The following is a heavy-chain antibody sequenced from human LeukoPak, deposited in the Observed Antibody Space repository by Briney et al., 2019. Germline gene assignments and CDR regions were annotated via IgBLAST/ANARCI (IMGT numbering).Heavy chain of an antibody. CDR2: ISGSGGIT. V-gene: IGHV3-23*01. CDR3: AKVSGGGLYYDGMDV. J-gene: IGHJ6*02. CDR1: GFTFSSHW. Sequence: GGSLRLSCAASGFTFSSHWMHWVRQAPGKGLEWVSVISGSGGITYYADSVKGRFTISRDSSKNTLYLQMNSLRAEDTAVYYCAKVSGGGLYYDGMDVWGQGTTVTVSS. D-gene: IGHD1-14*01.